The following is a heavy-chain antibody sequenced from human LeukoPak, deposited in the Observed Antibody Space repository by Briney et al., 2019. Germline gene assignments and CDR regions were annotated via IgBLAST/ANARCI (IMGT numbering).Heavy chain of an antibody. D-gene: IGHD4-23*01. CDR1: GFTFSSYA. Sequence: GGSLRLSCASSGFTFSSYAMSWVRQAPGKGLEWVSTIGGTGVRTYYADSVKGRFTTSRDNSKNTLYLQMNSLRAEDTAVYYCAKSGNNYYYSYMDVWGKGTTVTVSS. CDR3: AKSGNNYYYSYMDV. J-gene: IGHJ6*03. CDR2: IGGTGVRT. V-gene: IGHV3-23*01.